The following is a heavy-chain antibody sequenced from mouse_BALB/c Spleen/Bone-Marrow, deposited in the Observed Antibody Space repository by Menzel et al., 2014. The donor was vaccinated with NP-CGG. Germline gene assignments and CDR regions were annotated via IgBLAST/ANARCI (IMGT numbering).Heavy chain of an antibody. D-gene: IGHD1-1*01. Sequence: EVQRVESGGGLVQPGGSRKLSCAASGFTFSSFAMHWVRQAPEKGLEWVAYISSSSSTIYYADTVMGRFTISRDNPKNTLFLQMTSLRSEDTAMYYCARSGSSSGYFDYWGQGTTLTVSS. J-gene: IGHJ2*01. CDR2: ISSSSSTI. CDR1: GFTFSSFA. CDR3: ARSGSSSGYFDY. V-gene: IGHV5-17*02.